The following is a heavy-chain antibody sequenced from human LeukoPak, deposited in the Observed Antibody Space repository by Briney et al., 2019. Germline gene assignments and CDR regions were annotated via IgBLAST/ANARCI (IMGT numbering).Heavy chain of an antibody. D-gene: IGHD1-26*01. V-gene: IGHV3-7*01. CDR2: IKQDDSQK. J-gene: IGHJ4*02. CDR3: ARVSGLDY. Sequence: PGGSLRLSCAASGFTFSSYWMSWVRQPPGKGLEWVANIKQDDSQKYYADSVKGRFTISRDNAKNTLYLQMNSLRVADTAVYYCARVSGLDYWGQGTLVTVSS. CDR1: GFTFSSYW.